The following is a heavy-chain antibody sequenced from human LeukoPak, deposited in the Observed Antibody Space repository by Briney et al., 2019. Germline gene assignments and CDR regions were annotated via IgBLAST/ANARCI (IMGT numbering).Heavy chain of an antibody. J-gene: IGHJ4*02. D-gene: IGHD3-16*01. CDR3: ASQRSLYTKSWQWDY. CDR2: ISESGGIT. CDR1: GFTFSTHA. Sequence: GGSLRLSCAASGFTFSTHAMSWARQAPGKGLEWVSAISESGGITYDADSLKGRFTISRDNSKNTLYLQMNSLRAEDTAVYYCASQRSLYTKSWQWDYWGQGTLVTVSS. V-gene: IGHV3-23*01.